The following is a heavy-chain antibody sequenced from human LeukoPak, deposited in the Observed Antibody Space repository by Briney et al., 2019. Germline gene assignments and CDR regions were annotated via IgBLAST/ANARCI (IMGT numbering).Heavy chain of an antibody. CDR2: ISGSGGST. Sequence: GGCLRLSCAASGFTFSSYAMSWVRQAPGKGLEWVSAISGSGGSTYYADSVKGRFTISRDNSKNTLYLQMNSLRAEDTAVYYCAILAGYYDSSGPKGVFDYWGQGTLVTVSS. V-gene: IGHV3-23*01. J-gene: IGHJ4*02. CDR3: AILAGYYDSSGPKGVFDY. CDR1: GFTFSSYA. D-gene: IGHD3-22*01.